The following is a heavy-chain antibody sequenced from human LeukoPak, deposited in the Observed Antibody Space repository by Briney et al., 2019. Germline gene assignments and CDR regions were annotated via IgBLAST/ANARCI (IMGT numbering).Heavy chain of an antibody. V-gene: IGHV1-2*02. CDR1: GYTFTSYY. D-gene: IGHD4-17*01. Sequence: GASVKVSCKASGYTFTSYYMHWVRQAPGQGLEWMGWINPNSRVTNYAQKFQGRVTMTRDTSISTAYMELSRLRSDDTAVYYCARAWGTTVTTFFDYWGQGTLVTVSS. CDR2: INPNSRVT. CDR3: ARAWGTTVTTFFDY. J-gene: IGHJ4*02.